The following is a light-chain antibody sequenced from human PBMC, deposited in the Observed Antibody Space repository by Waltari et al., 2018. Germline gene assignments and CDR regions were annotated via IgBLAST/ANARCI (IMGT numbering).Light chain of an antibody. J-gene: IGKJ2*02. V-gene: IGKV1-9*01. CDR3: QQLSTYPWT. CDR1: QGINSF. CDR2: AAS. Sequence: DIQLTQSPSFLSASVGARVTITCRASQGINSFLAWYQQKPGTAPKLLIYAASTLQSGVTSRFSGSGSGTEFTLTISSLQPEDFAAYSCQQLSTYPWTFGQGTRLEIK.